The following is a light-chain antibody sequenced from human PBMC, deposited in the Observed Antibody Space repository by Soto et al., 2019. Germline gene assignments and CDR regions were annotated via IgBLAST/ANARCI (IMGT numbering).Light chain of an antibody. CDR2: DAS. CDR1: QSVASY. J-gene: IGKJ1*01. Sequence: IVLTQSPATLSLSPGERATLSCRASQSVASYLAWYQQKFGQAPRLLIYDASNRATGIPARFSGSVSVTDFTLTISSLEPEDVAVYYCQQRGNWPRTFGQGTKVDIK. V-gene: IGKV3-11*01. CDR3: QQRGNWPRT.